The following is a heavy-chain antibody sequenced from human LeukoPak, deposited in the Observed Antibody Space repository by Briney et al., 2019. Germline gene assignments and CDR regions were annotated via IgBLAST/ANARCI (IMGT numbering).Heavy chain of an antibody. Sequence: SETLSLTCTVSAGSISSSSHHWGWIRQSPGKGLEWIGSIYSGRTTCYNPSLNSRVTISVVTSKNQFSLQLSSVTAADTAVYYCVRHDGRGGSTMGAFDSWGQGSLVTVSS. CDR3: VRHDGRGGSTMGAFDS. D-gene: IGHD3-3*01. J-gene: IGHJ5*01. CDR2: IYSGRTT. CDR1: AGSISSSSHH. V-gene: IGHV4-39*01.